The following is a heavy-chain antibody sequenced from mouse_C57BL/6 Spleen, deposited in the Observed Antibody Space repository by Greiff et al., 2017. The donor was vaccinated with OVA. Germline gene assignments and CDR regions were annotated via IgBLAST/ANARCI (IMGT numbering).Heavy chain of an antibody. CDR2: IYPSDSET. CDR1: GYTFTSYW. CDR3: ARSGGYYSYWYFDV. V-gene: IGHV1-61*01. Sequence: QVQLQQPGAELVRPGSSVKLSCKASGYTFTSYWMAWVKQRPGQGLEWIGNIYPSDSETHYNQKFKDKATLTVDKSSSTAYMQLSSLTSEDSAVYYCARSGGYYSYWYFDVWGTGTTVTVSS. D-gene: IGHD2-3*01. J-gene: IGHJ1*03.